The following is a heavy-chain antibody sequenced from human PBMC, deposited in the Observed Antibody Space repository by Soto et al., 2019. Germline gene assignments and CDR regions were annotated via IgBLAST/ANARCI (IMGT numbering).Heavy chain of an antibody. CDR1: GFTFSSYA. Sequence: EVQLLESGGGLVQPGGSLRLSCAASGFTFSSYAMSWVRQAPGKGLEWVSAISGSGGSTYYADSVKGRFTISRDNSKNTLYLQMNSLRAEDTAVYYCAKFRADIRENYQPDYGMGVWGQGTTVTVSS. J-gene: IGHJ6*02. V-gene: IGHV3-23*01. CDR2: ISGSGGST. D-gene: IGHD1-7*01. CDR3: AKFRADIRENYQPDYGMGV.